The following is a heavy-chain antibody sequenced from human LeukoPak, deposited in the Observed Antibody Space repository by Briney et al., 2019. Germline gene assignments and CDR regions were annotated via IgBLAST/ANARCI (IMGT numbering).Heavy chain of an antibody. CDR3: ARDKDYYDSSGYLEY. Sequence: GRSLRLSCAASGFTFSSYAMHWVRQAPGKGLEWVAVISYDGSNKYYADSVKGRFTISRDNSKNTLYLQMNSLRAEDTAVYYCARDKDYYDSSGYLEYWGQGTLVTVSS. J-gene: IGHJ4*02. CDR1: GFTFSSYA. D-gene: IGHD3-22*01. CDR2: ISYDGSNK. V-gene: IGHV3-30*04.